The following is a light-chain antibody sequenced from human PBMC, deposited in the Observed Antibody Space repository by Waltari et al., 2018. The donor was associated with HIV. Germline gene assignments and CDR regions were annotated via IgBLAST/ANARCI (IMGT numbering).Light chain of an antibody. Sequence: SYVLTQPPSVSVAPGKTARITCGGNNVGSKSVHWYQQKPGQAPMLVIYDDSERPSGIPERISGSNSGNTATLTITRVEAGDEADYYCQVWDSSSDHPVFGGGTKLTVL. CDR1: NVGSKS. CDR3: QVWDSSSDHPV. CDR2: DDS. V-gene: IGLV3-21*04. J-gene: IGLJ2*01.